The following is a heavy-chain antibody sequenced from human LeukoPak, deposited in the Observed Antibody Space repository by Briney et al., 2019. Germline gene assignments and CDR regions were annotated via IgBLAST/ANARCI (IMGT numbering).Heavy chain of an antibody. Sequence: PGGSLRLSCAASGFTFSDHYKDWVRQAPGKGLEWVGRTRNKGNSYTTEYAASVKGRFTISRDDSKNSLYLQMNSLKTEDTAVYYCARDYNSNDDGLGYWGQGTLVTVSS. D-gene: IGHD1-1*01. CDR2: TRNKGNSYTT. J-gene: IGHJ4*02. CDR3: ARDYNSNDDGLGY. V-gene: IGHV3-72*01. CDR1: GFTFSDHY.